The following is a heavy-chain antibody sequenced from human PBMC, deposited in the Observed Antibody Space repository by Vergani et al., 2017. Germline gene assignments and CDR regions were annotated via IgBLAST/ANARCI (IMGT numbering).Heavy chain of an antibody. Sequence: EVDLVESGGGLAQPGGSLRLSCEASGITFWKFGMHWVRQGPGQGLEWVSGISWNSGAVDYADSVRGRFTISRDNAKNSLFLEMNSLRFEDTAVYFCTKGSVYYHDSAGNCYDPYTGFDLWGQGTLVTVSS. CDR3: TKGSVYYHDSAGNCYDPYTGFDL. J-gene: IGHJ3*01. V-gene: IGHV3-9*01. CDR2: ISWNSGAV. CDR1: GITFWKFG. D-gene: IGHD2-21*01.